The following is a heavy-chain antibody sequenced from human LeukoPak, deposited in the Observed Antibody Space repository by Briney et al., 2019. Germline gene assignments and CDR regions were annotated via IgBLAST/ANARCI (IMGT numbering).Heavy chain of an antibody. CDR3: AKDRRVLLWFGGGGSWFDP. D-gene: IGHD3-10*01. V-gene: IGHV3-23*01. Sequence: GGSLRLSRAASGFTFSSYAMSWVRQAPGKGLEWVSAISGSGGSTYYADSVKGRFTISRDNSKNTLYLQMNSLRAEDTAVYYCAKDRRVLLWFGGGGSWFDPWGQGTLVTVSS. CDR1: GFTFSSYA. J-gene: IGHJ5*02. CDR2: ISGSGGST.